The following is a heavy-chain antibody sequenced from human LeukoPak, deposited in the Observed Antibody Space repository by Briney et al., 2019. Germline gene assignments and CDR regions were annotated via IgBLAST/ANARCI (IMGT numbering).Heavy chain of an antibody. CDR1: GGSISSGGYS. V-gene: IGHV4-30-2*01. CDR3: ARGVYGPKDSDY. J-gene: IGHJ4*02. CDR2: IYHSGST. Sequence: SETLSLTCAVSGGSISSGGYSWRWIRQPPGKGLEWIGYIYHSGSTYYNPSLKSRVTISVDRSKNQFSLKLSSVTAADTAVYYCARGVYGPKDSDYWGQGTLVTVSS. D-gene: IGHD3-10*01.